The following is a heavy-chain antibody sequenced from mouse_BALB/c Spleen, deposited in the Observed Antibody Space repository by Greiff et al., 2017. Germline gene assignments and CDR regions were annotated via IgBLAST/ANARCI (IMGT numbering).Heavy chain of an antibody. CDR3: ARDWDDYAMDY. CDR1: GFTFSSYA. V-gene: IGHV5-6-5*01. D-gene: IGHD4-1*01. J-gene: IGHJ4*01. Sequence: EVQLVESGGGLVKPGGSLKLSCAASGFTFSSYAMSWVRQTPEKRLEWVASISSGGSTYYPDSVKGRFTISRDNARNILYLQMSSLRSEDTAMYYCARDWDDYAMDYWGQGTSVTVSS. CDR2: ISSGGST.